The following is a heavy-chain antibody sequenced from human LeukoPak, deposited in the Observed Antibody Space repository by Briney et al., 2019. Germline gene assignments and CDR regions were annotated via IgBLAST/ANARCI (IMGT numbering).Heavy chain of an antibody. J-gene: IGHJ4*02. CDR2: IYSGGST. D-gene: IGHD6-6*01. CDR3: ARESYSSSYLFDF. CDR1: GGSISSSSYY. Sequence: ASETLSLTCSVSGGSISSSSYYWGWIRQPPGKGLEWIGSIYSGGSTYYNPSLKSRVTVSVGTSKNQISLKVNSVTAADTAVYFCARESYSSSYLFDFWGQGTLVTVSS. V-gene: IGHV4-39*07.